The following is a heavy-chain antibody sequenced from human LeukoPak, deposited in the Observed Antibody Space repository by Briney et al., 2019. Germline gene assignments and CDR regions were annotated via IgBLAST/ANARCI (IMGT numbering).Heavy chain of an antibody. V-gene: IGHV1-2*02. J-gene: IGHJ4*02. CDR3: ARVRRKMSAYYDSSGYYYLTY. Sequence: ASVKVSCKASGYTFTGYYMHWVRQAPGQGLEWMGWINPNSGGTNYAQKFQGRVTMTRDTSISTAYMELSRLRSDDTAVYYCARVRRKMSAYYDSSGYYYLTYWGQGTLVTVSS. CDR2: INPNSGGT. CDR1: GYTFTGYY. D-gene: IGHD3-22*01.